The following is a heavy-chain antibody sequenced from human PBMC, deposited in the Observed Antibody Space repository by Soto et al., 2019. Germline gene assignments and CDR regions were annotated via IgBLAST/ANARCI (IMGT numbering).Heavy chain of an antibody. D-gene: IGHD3-22*01. V-gene: IGHV4-39*01. J-gene: IGHJ5*02. CDR2: MYSSGNT. CDR3: ARQPYDSSGYYYGA. CDR1: AGSISRSNYY. Sequence: QLQLQESGPGLVKPSETLSLTCTVSAGSISRSNYYWGWIRQPPGKGLEWIGSMYSSGNTYYNPSLKSRVXXXXXXXXXXXXXXXXXXXXADTAVYYCARQPYDSSGYYYGAWGQGTLVTVSS.